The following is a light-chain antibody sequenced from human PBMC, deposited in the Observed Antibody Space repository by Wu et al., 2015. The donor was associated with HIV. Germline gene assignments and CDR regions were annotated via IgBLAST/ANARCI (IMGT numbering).Light chain of an antibody. CDR2: DAS. CDR3: QQRTNWAT. CDR1: QSVSRD. Sequence: EIVLTQSPATLSLSPGERATLSCRASQSVSRDLTWYQQKPGQAPRLLIYDASNRATGIPARFSGSGSGTDFTLTISSLEPEDFAVYYCQQRTNWATFGGGTKVEVK. V-gene: IGKV3-11*01. J-gene: IGKJ4*01.